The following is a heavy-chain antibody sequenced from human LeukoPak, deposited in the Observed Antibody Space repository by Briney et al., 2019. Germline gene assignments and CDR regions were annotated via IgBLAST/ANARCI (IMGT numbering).Heavy chain of an antibody. V-gene: IGHV3-7*01. Sequence: GGSLRLSCAASGFAFSKYWMSWVRQAPGKGLEWVANIKEDGSIEDYADSVKGRFTVSTDNAKNSLYLQMNSLRVEDTAVYYCVSQQLAPPWGQGTLVTVSS. CDR1: GFAFSKYW. J-gene: IGHJ5*02. CDR2: IKEDGSIE. CDR3: VSQQLAPP. D-gene: IGHD5-24*01.